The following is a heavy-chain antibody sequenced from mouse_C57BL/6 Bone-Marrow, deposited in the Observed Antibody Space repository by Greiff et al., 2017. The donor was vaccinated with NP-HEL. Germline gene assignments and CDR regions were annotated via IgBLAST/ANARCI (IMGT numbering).Heavy chain of an antibody. J-gene: IGHJ4*01. CDR1: GYTFTSYG. V-gene: IGHV1-81*01. D-gene: IGHD2-1*01. Sequence: VQLQQSGAELARPGASVKLSCKASGYTFTSYGISWVKQRTGQGLEWIGEIYPRSGNTYYNEKFKGKATLTADKSSSTAYMELRSLTSEDSAVYFCAKEVYYGNFHYAMDYWGQGTSVTVSS. CDR3: AKEVYYGNFHYAMDY. CDR2: IYPRSGNT.